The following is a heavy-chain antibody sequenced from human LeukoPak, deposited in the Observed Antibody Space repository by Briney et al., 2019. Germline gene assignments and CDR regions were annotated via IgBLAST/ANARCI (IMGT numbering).Heavy chain of an antibody. CDR2: INSDGSST. V-gene: IGHV3-74*01. J-gene: IGHJ4*02. Sequence: GGSLRLSCAASGFTFSSYWMHWVRQAPGKGLVWVSRINSDGSSTSYADSVKGRFTISRDNAKNTLYLQMNSLRAEDTAVYYCARDLQSSSWLPQLVSYLSRNSYYFDYWGQGTLVTLSS. CDR3: ARDLQSSSWLPQLVSYLSRNSYYFDY. D-gene: IGHD6-13*01. CDR1: GFTFSSYW.